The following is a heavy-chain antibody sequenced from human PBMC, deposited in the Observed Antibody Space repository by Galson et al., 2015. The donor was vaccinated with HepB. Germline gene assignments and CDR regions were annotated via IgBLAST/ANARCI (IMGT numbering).Heavy chain of an antibody. J-gene: IGHJ5*02. D-gene: IGHD3-3*01. CDR1: GYTFTSYA. V-gene: IGHV1-3*01. CDR3: ARETGSGYYDFWSGINWFDP. Sequence: SVKVSCKASGYTFTSYAMHWVRQAPGQRLEWMGWINAGNGNTKYSQKFQGRVTITRDTSATTAYMELSSLRSEDTAVYFCARETGSGYYDFWSGINWFDPWGQGTLVTVSS. CDR2: INAGNGNT.